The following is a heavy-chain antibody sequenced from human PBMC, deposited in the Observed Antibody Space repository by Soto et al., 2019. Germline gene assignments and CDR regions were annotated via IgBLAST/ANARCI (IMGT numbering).Heavy chain of an antibody. V-gene: IGHV4-59*01. CDR2: INYSGRT. D-gene: IGHD4-17*01. CDR3: ASGRTTVTRFDS. J-gene: IGHJ4*02. CDR1: GVSISSYY. Sequence: QVQLQESGPGLVKPSETLSLTCSVSGVSISSYYWSWIRQPPGKGLEWIGYINYSGRTNSSPSLKSRVTMSVDTSKNQFSLRLRSVTAADTAVYYCASGRTTVTRFDSWGQGTLVTVSS.